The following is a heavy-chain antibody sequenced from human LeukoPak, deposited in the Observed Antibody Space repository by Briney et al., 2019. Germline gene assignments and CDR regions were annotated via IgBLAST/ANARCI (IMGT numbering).Heavy chain of an antibody. V-gene: IGHV3-30-3*01. CDR3: ARDTSDGGSYYWFDP. J-gene: IGHJ5*02. CDR1: GFTFSSYA. CDR2: ISYDGSNK. D-gene: IGHD1-26*01. Sequence: PGGSLRLSCAASGFTFSSYAMHWVRQAPGKGLEWVAVISYDGSNKYYADSVKGRFTISRDNSKNTLYLQMNSLRAEDTAVYYCARDTSDGGSYYWFDPWGQGTLVTVSS.